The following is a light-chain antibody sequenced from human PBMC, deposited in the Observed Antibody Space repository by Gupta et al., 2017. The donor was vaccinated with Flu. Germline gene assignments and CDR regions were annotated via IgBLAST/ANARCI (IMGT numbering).Light chain of an antibody. Sequence: QSALTQPRSVSGSPGQSVTISCTGTSSDVGGYHYVSWYQQHPGKPPKLMIYDVSKRPAGVPDRFSGSKSANTASLTISGLQAEDEADFYCCAYAGSYTWVFGGGTKLTVL. CDR2: DVS. CDR1: SSDVGGYHY. J-gene: IGLJ3*02. CDR3: CAYAGSYTWV. V-gene: IGLV2-11*01.